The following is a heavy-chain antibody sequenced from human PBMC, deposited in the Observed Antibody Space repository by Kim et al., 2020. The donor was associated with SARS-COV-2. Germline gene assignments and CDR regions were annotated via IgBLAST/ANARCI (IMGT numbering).Heavy chain of an antibody. Sequence: SETLSLTCTVSGGSISSYYWSWIRQPPGKGLEWIGYIYYSGSTNYNPSLKSRVTISVDTSKNQFSLKLSSVTAADTAVYYCARGEKIRGVIPYYYGMDV. CDR2: IYYSGST. J-gene: IGHJ6*01. D-gene: IGHD3-10*01. CDR1: GGSISSYY. V-gene: IGHV4-59*01. CDR3: ARGEKIRGVIPYYYGMDV.